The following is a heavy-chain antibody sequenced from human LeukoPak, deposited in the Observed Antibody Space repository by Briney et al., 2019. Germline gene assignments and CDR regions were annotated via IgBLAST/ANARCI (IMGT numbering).Heavy chain of an antibody. J-gene: IGHJ5*02. CDR3: ATSPGADYGGDHWFDP. V-gene: IGHV4-39*01. D-gene: IGHD4-23*01. Sequence: PSETLSLTCTVSGGSITSNHYYWGWIRQPPGKRLEWIGSISYGGSTHYNPSLKSRVTMSVDTSKNQFSLKLRSVTATDTAVYHCATSPGADYGGDHWFDPWGQGTLVTVSS. CDR1: GGSITSNHYY. CDR2: ISYGGST.